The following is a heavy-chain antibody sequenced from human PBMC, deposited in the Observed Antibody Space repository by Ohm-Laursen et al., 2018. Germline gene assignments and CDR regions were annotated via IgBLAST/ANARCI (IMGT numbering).Heavy chain of an antibody. CDR2: MNPDSGNT. J-gene: IGHJ4*02. D-gene: IGHD1-26*01. CDR1: GYTFTTYD. V-gene: IGHV1-8*01. Sequence: ASVKVSCKASGYTFTTYDIDWVRQATGQGFEWMGWMNPDSGNTGYAQKFQGRVTMTRNTSISTAYMELSSLRSEDTAVYYCARGGGGSYLRLVDYWGQGTLVTVSS. CDR3: ARGGGGSYLRLVDY.